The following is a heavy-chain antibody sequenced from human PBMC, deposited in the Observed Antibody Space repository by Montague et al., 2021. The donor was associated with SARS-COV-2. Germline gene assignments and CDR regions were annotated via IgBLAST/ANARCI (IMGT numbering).Heavy chain of an antibody. CDR3: TSGREGNYNVMDV. J-gene: IGHJ6*02. V-gene: IGHV6-1*01. D-gene: IGHD1-1*01. CDR1: GYSVSSNSAT. CDR2: TYYRSKWYN. Sequence: CAISGYSVSSNSATWNWVRQSPSRGLEWLGRTYYRSKWYNDYAVSVRGRVTINPDTSKNQLSLQLNSVTPEDTAIYYCTSGREGNYNVMDVWGQGTTVTVSS.